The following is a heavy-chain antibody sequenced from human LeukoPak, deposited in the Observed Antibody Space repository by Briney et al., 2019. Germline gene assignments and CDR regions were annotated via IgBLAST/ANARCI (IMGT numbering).Heavy chain of an antibody. J-gene: IGHJ4*02. D-gene: IGHD3-22*01. V-gene: IGHV1-8*01. CDR1: GYTFTMYY. CDR2: MNPISGNT. CDR3: ATPGTYFYDSRDYRGATQLQY. Sequence: PWASVKVSCKASGYTFTMYYIHWVRQAPGQGLEWMGWMNPISGNTGYAQKFQGRVTMTRNTSISTAYMELSSLKSEDTAVYYCATPGTYFYDSRDYRGATQLQYWGQGALVTVSA.